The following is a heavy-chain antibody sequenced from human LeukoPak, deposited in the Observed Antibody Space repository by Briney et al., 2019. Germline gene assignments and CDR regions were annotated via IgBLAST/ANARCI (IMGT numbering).Heavy chain of an antibody. J-gene: IGHJ4*02. CDR2: IIPIFGTA. V-gene: IGHV1-69*05. Sequence: GASVKVSCKASGGTFSSYAISWVRQAPEQGLEWMGGIIPIFGTANYAQKFQGRVTITTDESTSTAYMELSSLRSEDTAVYYCARQYYYILTWYYFDYWGQGTLVTVSS. D-gene: IGHD3-9*01. CDR1: GGTFSSYA. CDR3: ARQYYYILTWYYFDY.